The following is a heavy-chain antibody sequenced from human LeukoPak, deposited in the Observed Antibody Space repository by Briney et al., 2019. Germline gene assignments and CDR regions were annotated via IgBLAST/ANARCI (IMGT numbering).Heavy chain of an antibody. J-gene: IGHJ4*02. CDR1: GFTFSSYG. V-gene: IGHV3-30*18. CDR2: ISYDGSNK. Sequence: QPGGSLRLSCAASGFTFSSYGMHWVRQAPGKGLEWVAVISYDGSNKYYADSVKGRFTFSRDNSKNTLYLQMNSLRAEDTAVYYCAKDRESTMVRGVISPFDYWGQGTLVTVSS. D-gene: IGHD3-10*01. CDR3: AKDRESTMVRGVISPFDY.